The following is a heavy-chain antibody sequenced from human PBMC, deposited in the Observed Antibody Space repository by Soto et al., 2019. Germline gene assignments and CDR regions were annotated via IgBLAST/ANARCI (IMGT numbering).Heavy chain of an antibody. J-gene: IGHJ3*02. CDR3: ARDPTSTNGKDAFDI. D-gene: IGHD2-8*01. V-gene: IGHV3-21*01. CDR1: GFTFSSYS. CDR2: ISSSSSYI. Sequence: GGSLRLSCAASGFTFSSYSMNWVRQAPGKGLEWVSSISSSSSYIYYADSVKGRFTISRDNAKNSLYLQMNSLRAEDTAVYYCARDPTSTNGKDAFDIWGQGTMVTVSS.